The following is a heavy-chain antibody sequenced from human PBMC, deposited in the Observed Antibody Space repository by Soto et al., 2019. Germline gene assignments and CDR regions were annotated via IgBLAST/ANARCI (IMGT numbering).Heavy chain of an antibody. J-gene: IGHJ4*02. CDR3: ARVDGYGLSDC. D-gene: IGHD5-12*01. Sequence: SETLSLTCTVSGDSISGYYWSWMRQPPGKGLEWIGHIYYTGRTNYNPSLTSRVTMSLDTSKSQFSLRLSSVTAADTAVYYCARVDGYGLSDCWGQGTLVTVS. V-gene: IGHV4-59*01. CDR1: GDSISGYY. CDR2: IYYTGRT.